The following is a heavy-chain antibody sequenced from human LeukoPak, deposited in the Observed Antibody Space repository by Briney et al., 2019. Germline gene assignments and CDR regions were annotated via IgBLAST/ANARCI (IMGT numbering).Heavy chain of an antibody. CDR2: VSGDGSNT. V-gene: IGHV3-74*01. J-gene: IGHJ4*02. CDR3: ARELSTGD. CDR1: GSTFSSYW. Sequence: GGSLRLSCAASGSTFSSYWMHWVRQAPGKGLVWVSRVSGDGSNTFYADSVKGRFTISRDNAKNTLYLQMNSLRAEDTAVYYCARELSTGDWGQGTLVTVSS. D-gene: IGHD7-27*01.